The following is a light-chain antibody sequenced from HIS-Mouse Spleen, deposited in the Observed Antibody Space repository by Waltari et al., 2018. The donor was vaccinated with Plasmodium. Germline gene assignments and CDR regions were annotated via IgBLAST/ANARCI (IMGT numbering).Light chain of an antibody. CDR3: QQYNSYLFT. CDR2: KAA. V-gene: IGKV1-5*03. Sequence: DIQMTQSPSTLSASVGDRVTITCRASQSISSWLAWYPQKPGKAPKRLIYKAASLESGVPSRFSGSGSGTEFTLTISSLQPDDFATYYCQQYNSYLFTFGPGTKVDIK. CDR1: QSISSW. J-gene: IGKJ3*01.